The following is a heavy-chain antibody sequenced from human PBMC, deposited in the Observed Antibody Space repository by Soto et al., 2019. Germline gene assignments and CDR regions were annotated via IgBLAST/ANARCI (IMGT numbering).Heavy chain of an antibody. CDR2: IYWDDYK. Sequence: QITLKESGPTLVKPTQSLTLTCTFSGFSLSTSGVGVGGIRQRPGKALEWLALIYWDDYKRYSPALKSRLTITKDTSKTQVVLTMTNMEPVDTATYYCALEFRLRSMGDSGYGYFVYWGQGTLVTVSS. CDR1: GFSLSTSGVG. CDR3: ALEFRLRSMGDSGYGYFVY. D-gene: IGHD5-12*01. V-gene: IGHV2-5*02. J-gene: IGHJ4*02.